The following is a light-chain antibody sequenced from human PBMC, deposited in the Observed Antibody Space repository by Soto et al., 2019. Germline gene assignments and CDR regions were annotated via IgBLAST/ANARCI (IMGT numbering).Light chain of an antibody. Sequence: EIVLTQSPGTLSLSPGDSATLSCRASQSVNSNYLAWYQQSPGQAPRLLIYGASNRATGIPARFSGSGSGTDFTLTITSLEPEDFAVYFCHQSYNWPRVTCGQGTRLEIK. CDR3: HQSYNWPRVT. CDR2: GAS. CDR1: QSVNSNY. J-gene: IGKJ5*01. V-gene: IGKV3D-20*02.